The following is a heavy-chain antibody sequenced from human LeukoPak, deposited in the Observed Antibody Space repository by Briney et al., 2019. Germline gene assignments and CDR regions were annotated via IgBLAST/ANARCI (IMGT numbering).Heavy chain of an antibody. CDR3: AHARNADYGMDV. J-gene: IGHJ6*04. V-gene: IGHV1-69*06. D-gene: IGHD1-14*01. CDR1: GGTCSSYA. CDR2: IIPIFGTA. Sequence: SVKVSCKASGGTCSSYAISWVRQAPGQGLEWMGGIIPIFGTANYAQKFQGRGTITADKSTTTAYMELSSLRSEDPAVYSCAHARNADYGMDVWGKGTTVTVSS.